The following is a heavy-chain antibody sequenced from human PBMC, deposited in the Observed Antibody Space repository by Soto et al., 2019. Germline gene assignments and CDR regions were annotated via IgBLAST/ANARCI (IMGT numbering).Heavy chain of an antibody. CDR1: GFTFSSYA. J-gene: IGHJ3*02. D-gene: IGHD2-8*01. V-gene: IGHV3-30-3*01. CDR3: ARDLYCTNGVCYSPGAAFDI. Sequence: GGSLRLSCAASGFTFSSYAMHWVRQAPGKGLEGVAVISYDGSNKYYADSVKGRFTISRDNSKNTLYLQMNSLRAEDTAVYYCARDLYCTNGVCYSPGAAFDIWGQGTMVTVSS. CDR2: ISYDGSNK.